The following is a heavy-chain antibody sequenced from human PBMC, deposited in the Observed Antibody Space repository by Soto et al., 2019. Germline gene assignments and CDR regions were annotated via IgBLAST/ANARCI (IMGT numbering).Heavy chain of an antibody. CDR2: ISYDGSNK. J-gene: IGHJ5*02. D-gene: IGHD6-19*01. Sequence: QVQLVESGGGVVQPGRSLRLSCAASGFTFSSHAMHWVRQAPGKGLEWVAVISYDGSNKYYADSVKGRFTISRDNSKNPLYLQMNSLRAEDTAVYYCARDLEVAVAGAWGQGTLVTVSS. CDR1: GFTFSSHA. CDR3: ARDLEVAVAGA. V-gene: IGHV3-30-3*01.